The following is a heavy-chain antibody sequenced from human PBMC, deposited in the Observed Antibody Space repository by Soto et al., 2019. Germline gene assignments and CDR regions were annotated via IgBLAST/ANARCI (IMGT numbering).Heavy chain of an antibody. V-gene: IGHV3-23*01. CDR2: ISARGGSF. J-gene: IGHJ4*02. Sequence: EVQLLESGGGLVQPGGSLRLSCAASGFSFSSYAMVWVRQAPGKGLVWVSVISARGGSFYFSDSLKGRFTISRDNSKTVLSPEMNSLRAEDTATYCCAKGSIEYRASVDNWGQGTLVVVSS. CDR1: GFSFSSYA. CDR3: AKGSIEYRASVDN. D-gene: IGHD5-12*01.